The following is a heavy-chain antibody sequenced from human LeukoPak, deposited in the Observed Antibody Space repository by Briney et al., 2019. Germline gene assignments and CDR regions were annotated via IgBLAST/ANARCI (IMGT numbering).Heavy chain of an antibody. Sequence: GGSLRLSCATSGFTFSSYGMYWVRQAPGKGLEWVALIRYDGTKKYYADSVKGRFTISRDNSKNTLYLQMNSLRAEDTAVYYCAKLYSSSSIDYWGQGTLVTVSS. CDR2: IRYDGTKK. CDR1: GFTFSSYG. V-gene: IGHV3-30*02. CDR3: AKLYSSSSIDY. D-gene: IGHD6-6*01. J-gene: IGHJ4*02.